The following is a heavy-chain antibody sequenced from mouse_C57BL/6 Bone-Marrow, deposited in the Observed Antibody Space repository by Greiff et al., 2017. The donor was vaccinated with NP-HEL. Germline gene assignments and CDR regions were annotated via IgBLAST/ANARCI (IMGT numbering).Heavy chain of an antibody. J-gene: IGHJ3*01. CDR3: ASTTVVATWFAY. Sequence: DVKLVESGGGLVQPGESLKLSCESNEYEFPSHDMSWVRKTPEKRLELVAAINSDGGSTYYPDTMERRFIISRDNTKKTLYLQMSSLRSEDTALYYCASTTVVATWFAYWGRGTLVTVSA. CDR1: EYEFPSHD. D-gene: IGHD1-1*01. V-gene: IGHV5-2*01. CDR2: INSDGGST.